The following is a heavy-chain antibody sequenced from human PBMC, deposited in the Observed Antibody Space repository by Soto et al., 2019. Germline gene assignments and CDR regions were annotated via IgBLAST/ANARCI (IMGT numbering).Heavy chain of an antibody. CDR3: ARHVLPCTASTCYGMDV. J-gene: IGHJ6*02. CDR2: IYPGDSNT. CDR1: GYNFANYW. D-gene: IGHD2-15*01. V-gene: IGHV5-51*01. Sequence: EVQLVQSGAAVKKPGESLKISCMGSGYNFANYWIGWVRQMPGRGLEWMGIIYPGDSNTKYSPSFQGQVTISADKSISTAYLHWNTLEASDTALYYCARHVLPCTASTCYGMDVWGQGTTVTVSS.